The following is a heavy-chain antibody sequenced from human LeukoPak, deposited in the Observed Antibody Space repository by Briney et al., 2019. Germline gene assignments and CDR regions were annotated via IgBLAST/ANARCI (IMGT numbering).Heavy chain of an antibody. CDR3: AKNRAAAGRTYYFDY. J-gene: IGHJ4*02. Sequence: GGSLRLSCAASGFSFSSYAMSWVRRAPGKGLEWGSAISGSGGSTYYADSLKGRFTISRDNSKNTLYLQMNSLRAEDTALYYCAKNRAAAGRTYYFDYWGQGTLVTVSS. CDR2: ISGSGGST. V-gene: IGHV3-23*01. CDR1: GFSFSSYA. D-gene: IGHD6-13*01.